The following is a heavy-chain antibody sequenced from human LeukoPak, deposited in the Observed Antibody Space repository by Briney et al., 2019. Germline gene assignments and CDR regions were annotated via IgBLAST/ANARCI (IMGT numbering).Heavy chain of an antibody. CDR3: TYCRSTRCWGPDFDY. V-gene: IGHV3-11*04. Sequence: PGGSLRLSCAASGFTFSDYYMSWIRQAPGKGLEWVSYIITIGSTIYYADSVKGRFTISRDNAKNSLYLQIKRLRAEATAVYYCTYCRSTRCWGPDFDYWGQGTLVTVSS. CDR2: IITIGSTI. CDR1: GFTFSDYY. J-gene: IGHJ4*02. D-gene: IGHD2-2*01.